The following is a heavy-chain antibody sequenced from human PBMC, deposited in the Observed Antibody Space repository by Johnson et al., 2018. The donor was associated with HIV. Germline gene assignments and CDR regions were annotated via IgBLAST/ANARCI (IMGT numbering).Heavy chain of an antibody. D-gene: IGHD6-13*01. J-gene: IGHJ3*02. CDR1: GFTFSSYG. CDR2: IWYDGSNK. Sequence: QVQLVESGGGVVQPGRSLRLSCAASGFTFSSYGMHWVRQAPGKGLEWVAVIWYDGSNKYYADSVKGRFTISRDNSKNTLYLQMNSLRAEDTAVYYCARESVALVAFDIWGQGTMVTVSS. CDR3: ARESVALVAFDI. V-gene: IGHV3-33*01.